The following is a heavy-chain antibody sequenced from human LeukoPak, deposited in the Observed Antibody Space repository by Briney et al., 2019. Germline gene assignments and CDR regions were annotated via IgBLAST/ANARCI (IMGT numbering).Heavy chain of an antibody. V-gene: IGHV3-23*01. CDR3: AKGRSGWYEGLDY. Sequence: GGSLRLSCAVSGFTFSSYDMSWVRQAPGKGLEWVSVISNGGDSALYADSVKGRFTISRDNSKSTLFLQMNSLRADDTAIYYCAKGRSGWYEGLDYWGQGILVTVSS. D-gene: IGHD6-19*01. J-gene: IGHJ4*02. CDR1: GFTFSSYD. CDR2: ISNGGDSA.